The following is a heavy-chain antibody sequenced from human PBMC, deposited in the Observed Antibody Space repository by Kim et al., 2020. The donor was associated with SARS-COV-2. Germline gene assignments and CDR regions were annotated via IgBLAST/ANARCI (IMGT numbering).Heavy chain of an antibody. CDR3: ARDNLYYDSSGDAFDI. V-gene: IGHV3-21*01. CDR1: GFTFSSYS. Sequence: GGSLRLSCAASGFTFSSYSMNWVRQAPGKGLEWVSSISSSSSYIYYADSVKGRFTISRDNAKNSLYLQMNSLRAEDTAVYYCARDNLYYDSSGDAFDIWGQGTMVTVSS. J-gene: IGHJ3*02. D-gene: IGHD3-22*01. CDR2: ISSSSSYI.